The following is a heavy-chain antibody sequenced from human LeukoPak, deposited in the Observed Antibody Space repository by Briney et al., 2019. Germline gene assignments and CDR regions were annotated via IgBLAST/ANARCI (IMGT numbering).Heavy chain of an antibody. D-gene: IGHD2-2*01. CDR1: GGSFSGYY. Sequence: PSETLSLTCAVYGGSFSGYYWSWIRQPPGKGLEWIGEINLSGSTNYNPSLKSRVTISVDTSKNQFSLKLSSVTAADTAVYYCARRYIVVVPAALAPGGYFDYWGQGTLVTVSS. CDR2: INLSGST. CDR3: ARRYIVVVPAALAPGGYFDY. V-gene: IGHV4-34*01. J-gene: IGHJ4*02.